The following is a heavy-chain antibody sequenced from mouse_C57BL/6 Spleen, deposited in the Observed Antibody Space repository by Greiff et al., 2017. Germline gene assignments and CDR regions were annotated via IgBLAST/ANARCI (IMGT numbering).Heavy chain of an antibody. CDR3: ARDWGLRRGKSFDY. J-gene: IGHJ2*01. Sequence: QVQLQQPGAELVRPGSSVKLSCKASGYTFTSYWMHWVKQRPIQGLEWIGNIDPSDSETHYNQKFKDKATLTVAKSSSTAYMQLSSLTSEDYAVYYWARDWGLRRGKSFDYWGQGTTLTVSS. CDR1: GYTFTSYW. D-gene: IGHD2-4*01. CDR2: IDPSDSET. V-gene: IGHV1-52*01.